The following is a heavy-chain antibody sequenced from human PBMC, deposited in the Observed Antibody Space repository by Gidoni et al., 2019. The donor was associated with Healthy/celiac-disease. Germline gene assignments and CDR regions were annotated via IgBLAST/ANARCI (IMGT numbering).Heavy chain of an antibody. CDR1: GFTFSSYA. CDR3: ARDSTGSSGWYGTIDY. Sequence: QVQLVESGGGVVLPGRSLRLSCAASGFTFSSYAMHWVRQAPGKGLEWVAVISYDGSNKYYADSVKGRFTISRDNSKNTLYLQMNSLRAEDTAVYYCARDSTGSSGWYGTIDYWGQGTLVTVSS. D-gene: IGHD6-19*01. J-gene: IGHJ4*02. V-gene: IGHV3-30-3*01. CDR2: ISYDGSNK.